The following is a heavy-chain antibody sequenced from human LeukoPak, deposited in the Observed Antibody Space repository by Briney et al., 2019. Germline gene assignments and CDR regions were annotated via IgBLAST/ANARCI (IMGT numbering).Heavy chain of an antibody. J-gene: IGHJ4*02. CDR1: GFTFSSYA. D-gene: IGHD1-26*01. V-gene: IGHV3-30*04. CDR2: ISYDGSNK. Sequence: GGSLRLSCAASGFTFSSYAMHWVRQAPGKGLEWVAVISYDGSNKYYADSVKGRFTISRDNSKNTLYLQMNSLRAEDTAVYYCARDSEGYWGQETLVTVSS. CDR3: ARDSEGY.